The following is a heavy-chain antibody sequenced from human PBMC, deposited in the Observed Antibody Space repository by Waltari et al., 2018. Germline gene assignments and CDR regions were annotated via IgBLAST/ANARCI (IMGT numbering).Heavy chain of an antibody. CDR1: GVSLRRGGYY. CDR2: IYHSWST. Sequence: QVQLQESGPGLVKPSQTLSLTCTVSGVSLRRGGYYWSWTRQHPGKGLEWIGYIYHSWSTYYNPSLKSRVTISVDRSKNQFSLKLSSVTAADTAVYYCARDMRHHYDFWSGYWYFDLWGRGTLVTVSS. CDR3: ARDMRHHYDFWSGYWYFDL. V-gene: IGHV4-31*03. D-gene: IGHD3-3*01. J-gene: IGHJ2*01.